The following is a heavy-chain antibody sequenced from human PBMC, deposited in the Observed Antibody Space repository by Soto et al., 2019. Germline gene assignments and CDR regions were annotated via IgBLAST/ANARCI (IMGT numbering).Heavy chain of an antibody. CDR2: MNAYNGNS. V-gene: IGHV1-18*04. CDR3: ARAHTPPESDY. Sequence: QVQLVQSGAEVKKPGASVKVSCKASGYIFTNYGISWVRQAPGQGLEWMGWMNAYNGNSNYAQKVQGRVTMTTDKSTNTAYMELRSLRSDDRAVYSCARAHTPPESDYWGQGTLVTVSS. J-gene: IGHJ4*02. CDR1: GYIFTNYG.